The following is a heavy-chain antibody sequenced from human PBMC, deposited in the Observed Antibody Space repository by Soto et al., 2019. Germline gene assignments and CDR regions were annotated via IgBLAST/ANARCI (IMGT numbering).Heavy chain of an antibody. CDR3: AKRAVGYGMDV. J-gene: IGHJ6*02. CDR1: GFTFSNAW. V-gene: IGHV3-30*18. D-gene: IGHD6-13*01. Sequence: GGSLRLSCAASGFTFSNAWMSWVRQAPGKGLEWVAVISYDGSNKYYADSVKGRFTISRDNSKNTLYLQMNSLRAEDTAVYYCAKRAVGYGMDVWGQGTTVTVSS. CDR2: ISYDGSNK.